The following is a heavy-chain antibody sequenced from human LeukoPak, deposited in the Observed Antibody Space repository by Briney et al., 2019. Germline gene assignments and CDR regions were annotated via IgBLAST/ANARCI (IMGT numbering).Heavy chain of an antibody. Sequence: GGSLRLSCAASGFTFSGFEMNWVRQAPGKGLEWVSYSSSSGSTIYYADSVKGRFTVSRDNAKNSLYLQMNSLRAEDTAVYYCARDPGHCSSTSCYKFFDYWGQETLVTVSS. V-gene: IGHV3-48*03. CDR2: SSSSGSTI. D-gene: IGHD2-2*02. CDR3: ARDPGHCSSTSCYKFFDY. CDR1: GFTFSGFE. J-gene: IGHJ4*02.